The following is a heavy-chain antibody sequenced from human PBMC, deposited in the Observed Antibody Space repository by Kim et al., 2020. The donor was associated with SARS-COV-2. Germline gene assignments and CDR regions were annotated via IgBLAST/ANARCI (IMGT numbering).Heavy chain of an antibody. CDR2: IWYDGSNK. J-gene: IGHJ6*02. V-gene: IGHV3-33*01. CDR1: GFTFSSYG. D-gene: IGHD3-9*01. CDR3: ARDLRYFDWSTSYGMDV. Sequence: GGSLRLSCAASGFTFSSYGMHWVRQAPGKGLEWVAVIWYDGSNKYYADSVKGRFTISRDNSKNTLYLQMNSLRAEDTAVYYCARDLRYFDWSTSYGMDVWGQGTTVTVSS.